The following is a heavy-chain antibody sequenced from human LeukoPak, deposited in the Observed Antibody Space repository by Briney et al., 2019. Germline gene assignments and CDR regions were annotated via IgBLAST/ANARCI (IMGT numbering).Heavy chain of an antibody. J-gene: IGHJ6*02. CDR1: GGSISGYY. CDR3: AREARLTSAAGLDV. V-gene: IGHV4-4*07. Sequence: SETLSLTCNVFGGSISGYYWSWIRQPAGKGLEWIGRLYGSATIKYNPSLRSRLSLSGDTSKKQFSLKLSSVTAADTAVYYCAREARLTSAAGLDVWGQGTKVTV. CDR2: LYGSATI. D-gene: IGHD3-9*01.